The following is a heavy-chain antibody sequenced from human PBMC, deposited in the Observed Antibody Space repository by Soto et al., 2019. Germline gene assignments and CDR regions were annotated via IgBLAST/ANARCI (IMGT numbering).Heavy chain of an antibody. CDR2: INPNSGGT. J-gene: IGHJ3*02. D-gene: IGHD2-21*01. V-gene: IGHV1-2*04. CDR1: GYTFTGYY. Sequence: ASVKVSCKASGYTFTGYYMHWVRQAPGQGLEWMGWINPNSGGTNYAQKFQGWVTMTRDTSISTAYMELSRLRSDDTAVYYCASSIPELWGDAFDIWGQGTMVTVSS. CDR3: ASSIPELWGDAFDI.